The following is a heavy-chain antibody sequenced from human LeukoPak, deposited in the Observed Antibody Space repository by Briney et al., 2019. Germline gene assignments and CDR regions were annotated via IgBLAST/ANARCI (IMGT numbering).Heavy chain of an antibody. Sequence: GGSLRLSCAASGFTFSSYAMHWVRQAPGKGLEWVAVISYDGSNKYYADSVKGRFTISRDNSKNTLYLQMNSLRAEDTAVYYCARVRRGPIAFDIWGQGTMVTVSS. CDR3: ARVRRGPIAFDI. CDR2: ISYDGSNK. D-gene: IGHD2-15*01. V-gene: IGHV3-30-3*01. J-gene: IGHJ3*02. CDR1: GFTFSSYA.